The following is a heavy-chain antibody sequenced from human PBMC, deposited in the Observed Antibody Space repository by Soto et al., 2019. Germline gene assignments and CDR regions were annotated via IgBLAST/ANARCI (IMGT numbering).Heavy chain of an antibody. D-gene: IGHD3-10*01. V-gene: IGHV3-49*03. CDR1: GFTFGYYT. CDR3: TRDPPIIP. CDR2: IRSKAYGGTA. J-gene: IGHJ3*01. Sequence: PGGSLRLSCKGSGFTFGYYTMTWIRQAPGKGLEWVGFIRSKAYGGTAEYAASVKGRFTISRDDSESIAYLQMNSLKTEDTAVYFCTRDPPIIPWGQGTRVTVSS.